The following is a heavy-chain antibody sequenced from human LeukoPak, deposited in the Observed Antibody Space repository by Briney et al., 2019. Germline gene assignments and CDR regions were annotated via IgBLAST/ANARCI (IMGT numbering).Heavy chain of an antibody. J-gene: IGHJ4*02. V-gene: IGHV3-21*01. Sequence: NAGGSLRLSCAASGFTVSSNYMSWVRQAPGKGLEWVSSISSSSSYIYYADSVKGRFTISRDNAKNSLYLQMNSLRAEDTAVYYCARVRGGNFDFWGQGTLVTVSS. D-gene: IGHD3-10*01. CDR3: ARVRGGNFDF. CDR2: ISSSSSYI. CDR1: GFTVSSNY.